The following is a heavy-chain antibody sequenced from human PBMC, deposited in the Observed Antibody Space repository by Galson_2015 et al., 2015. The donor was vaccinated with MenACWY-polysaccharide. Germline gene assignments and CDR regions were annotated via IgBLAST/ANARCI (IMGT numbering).Heavy chain of an antibody. CDR3: AKQAYSSGCDY. Sequence: SLRLSCAASGFTFNTYAMGWVRQAPGKGLDWVSVISSSGGRAYYTDSVKGRFTISRDNSKNTLYLQMSSLRTEDTAVYFCAKQAYSSGCDYWGLGTLVTVSS. CDR1: GFTFNTYA. V-gene: IGHV3-23*01. J-gene: IGHJ4*02. CDR2: ISSSGGRA. D-gene: IGHD6-19*01.